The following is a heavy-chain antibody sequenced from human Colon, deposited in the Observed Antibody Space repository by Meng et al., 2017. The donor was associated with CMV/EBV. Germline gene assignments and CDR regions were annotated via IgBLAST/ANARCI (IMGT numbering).Heavy chain of an antibody. CDR3: VRSSGWSLFDY. Sequence: QGQRVEAGAGGKEPGASVKVSCKTSGYTFSDYYMHWVRQAPGQGLEWMGWIRSDGSATNYAQKFRGRVTMTRDASVSTAYMELSGLTSDDTAVYFCVRSSGWSLFDYWGPGALVTVSS. D-gene: IGHD6-19*01. CDR1: GYTFSDYY. CDR2: IRSDGSAT. V-gene: IGHV1-2*02. J-gene: IGHJ4*02.